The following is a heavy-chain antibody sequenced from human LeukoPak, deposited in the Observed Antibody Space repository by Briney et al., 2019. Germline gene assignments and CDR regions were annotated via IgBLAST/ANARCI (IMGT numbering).Heavy chain of an antibody. CDR3: ARFPYFEGFDY. CDR2: IAASGTT. J-gene: IGHJ4*02. D-gene: IGHD3-9*01. CDR1: GGSIESYY. V-gene: IGHV4-4*08. Sequence: SETLSLTCSVSGGSIESYYWSWIRQPPGKGPEFIGYIAASGTTKHNPSLKSRVTLSMDTSKNQFSLKLRSVTAADTAVYFCARFPYFEGFDYWGQGTQVIVSS.